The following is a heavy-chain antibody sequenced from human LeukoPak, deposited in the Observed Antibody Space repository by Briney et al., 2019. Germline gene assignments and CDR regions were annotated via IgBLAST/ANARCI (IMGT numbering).Heavy chain of an antibody. V-gene: IGHV1-18*01. CDR3: ARESEGASSGWYWVWYYFDY. D-gene: IGHD6-19*01. CDR2: ISAYNGNT. CDR1: GYTSTSYD. Sequence: AASVKVSCKASGYTSTSYDINWVRQATGQGLEWMGWISAYNGNTNYAQKLQGRVTMTTDTSTSTAYMELRSLRSDDTAVYYCARESEGASSGWYWVWYYFDYWGQGTLVTVSS. J-gene: IGHJ4*02.